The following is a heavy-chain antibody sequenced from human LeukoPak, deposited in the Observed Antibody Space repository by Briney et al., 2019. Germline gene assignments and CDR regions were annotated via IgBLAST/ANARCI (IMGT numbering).Heavy chain of an antibody. CDR1: GYTFTSSG. CDR3: ARGLQLILFDY. Sequence: GASVKLSCTASGYTFTSSGISWVRQAPGQGLEWMGWISAYNGNTNYAQKLQGRVTMTTDTSTSTAYMELRSLRSDDTAVYYCARGLQLILFDYWGQGTLVTVSS. V-gene: IGHV1-18*01. D-gene: IGHD5-18*01. J-gene: IGHJ4*02. CDR2: ISAYNGNT.